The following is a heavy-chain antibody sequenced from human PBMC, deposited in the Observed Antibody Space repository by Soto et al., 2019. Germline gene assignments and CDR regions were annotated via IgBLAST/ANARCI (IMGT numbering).Heavy chain of an antibody. CDR3: ARDVTIFGVVDYYYGMDV. D-gene: IGHD3-3*01. V-gene: IGHV3-11*01. J-gene: IGHJ6*02. Sequence: GESLKISCAASGFTFSDYYMSWIRQAPGKGLEWVSYISSSGSTIYYADSVKGRFTISRDNAKNSLYLQMNSLRAEDMAVYYCARDVTIFGVVDYYYGMDVWGQGTTVTVSS. CDR2: ISSSGSTI. CDR1: GFTFSDYY.